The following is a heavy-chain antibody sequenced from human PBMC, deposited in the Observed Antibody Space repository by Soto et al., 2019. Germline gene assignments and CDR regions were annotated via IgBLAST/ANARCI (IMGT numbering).Heavy chain of an antibody. D-gene: IGHD3-10*01. CDR3: ATLASPEYYYGSGSPKGGYYFDY. CDR2: FDPEDGET. J-gene: IGHJ4*02. Sequence: ASVKVSCKVSGYTLTELSMHWVRQAPGKGLEWMGGFDPEDGETIYAQKFQGRVTMTEDTSTDTAHMELSSLRSEDTAVYYCATLASPEYYYGSGSPKGGYYFDYWGQGTLVTVSS. V-gene: IGHV1-24*01. CDR1: GYTLTELS.